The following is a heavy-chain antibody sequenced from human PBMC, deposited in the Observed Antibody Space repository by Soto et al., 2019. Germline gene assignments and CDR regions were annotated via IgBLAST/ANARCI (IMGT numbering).Heavy chain of an antibody. D-gene: IGHD2-15*01. J-gene: IGHJ4*02. CDR2: IKSKGDGGTA. CDR1: GFFFSSAW. V-gene: IGHV3-15*01. Sequence: GGSLRLSCAASGFFFSSAWMNWVRQAPGKGLEWVGHIKSKGDGGTANYAAPVKGRFTISRDDSKSTLSLEMNSLKTEDTAVYYCTPDTSAANIFGYWGQGTLVTVSS. CDR3: TPDTSAANIFGY.